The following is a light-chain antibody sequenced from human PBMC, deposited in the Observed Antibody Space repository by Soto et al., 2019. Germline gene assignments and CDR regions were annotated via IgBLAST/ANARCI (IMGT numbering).Light chain of an antibody. CDR2: DVG. CDR1: SSDVGGYNS. V-gene: IGLV2-14*03. J-gene: IGLJ1*01. CDR3: SSFTSSMTNV. Sequence: QSALTQPASVSGSPGEAITLSCTGTSSDVGGYNSVSWYQHHPGKAPKLIVYDVGDRPSGVSYRFSGSKSGNTASLTISGLQAADEADYFCSSFTSSMTNVFGSGTKLTVL.